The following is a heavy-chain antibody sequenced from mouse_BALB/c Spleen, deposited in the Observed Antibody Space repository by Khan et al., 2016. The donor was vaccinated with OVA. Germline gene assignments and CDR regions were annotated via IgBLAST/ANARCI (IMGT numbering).Heavy chain of an antibody. J-gene: IGHJ4*01. CDR3: ARQPYYHYNILDY. V-gene: IGHV2-6-1*01. CDR1: GFSLTNYG. D-gene: IGHD2-4*01. CDR2: IWSDGST. Sequence: QVQLKESGPGLAAPSQSLSITCTISGFSLTNYGVHWVRQPPGKGLEWLVVIWSDGSTTYTSALKSRLTITKDNSQSQVFLKMNSLQTDDTAIYFCARQPYYHYNILDYGGQGTSVTVSS.